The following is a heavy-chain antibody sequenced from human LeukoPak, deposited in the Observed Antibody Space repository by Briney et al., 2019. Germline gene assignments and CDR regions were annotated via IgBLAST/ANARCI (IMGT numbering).Heavy chain of an antibody. Sequence: GGSLRLSCAASGFTFSGYGMNWVRQAPGKRLEWVSSISSGGSYMYYADSLKGRFTISRDNAKNSLYLQMNSLRAEDTAVYYCARVGAKGGWYFDLWGRGTLVTVSS. CDR1: GFTFSGYG. V-gene: IGHV3-21*01. D-gene: IGHD3-10*01. CDR3: ARVGAKGGWYFDL. J-gene: IGHJ2*01. CDR2: ISSGGSYM.